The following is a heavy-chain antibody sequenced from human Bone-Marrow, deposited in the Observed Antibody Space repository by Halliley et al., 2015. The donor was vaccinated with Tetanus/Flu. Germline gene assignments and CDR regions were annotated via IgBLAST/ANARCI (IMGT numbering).Heavy chain of an antibody. CDR2: IFYRGST. D-gene: IGHD6-19*01. Sequence: LEWIGYIFYRGSTNYNPSLKSRVTISVDTSKNQLSLKLRSVTAADTAVYYWARDSYGNGWFFDYWGQGTLVTVSS. V-gene: IGHV4-59*01. CDR3: ARDSYGNGWFFDY. J-gene: IGHJ4*02.